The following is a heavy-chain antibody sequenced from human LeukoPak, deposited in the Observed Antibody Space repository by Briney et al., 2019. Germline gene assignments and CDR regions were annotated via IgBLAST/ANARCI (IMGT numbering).Heavy chain of an antibody. CDR1: GFTFSNYW. CDR2: IDSVGNRI. D-gene: IGHD3-22*01. Sequence: PGGSLRLSCACSGFTFSNYWIHWVRQVPGKGLLWVSRIDSVGNRIVYADSVKGRFTISRDNAKNTVYLQMNSLRAEDTAVYYCARGEPQTYYDSSGVDYWGQGTLVTVSS. V-gene: IGHV3-74*01. CDR3: ARGEPQTYYDSSGVDY. J-gene: IGHJ4*02.